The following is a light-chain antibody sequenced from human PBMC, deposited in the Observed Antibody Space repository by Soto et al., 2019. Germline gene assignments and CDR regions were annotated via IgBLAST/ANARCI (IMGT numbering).Light chain of an antibody. CDR2: AAS. CDR3: QQNYSISQPT. Sequence: DIQMTQSPSSLSASVGDRVTLTCRASQNINRYLNWYQQKPGKAPRLLIYAASSLQSGVPSRFSGSGSGTDFTLTISSLQPEDFATFYCQQNYSISQPTFGGGTKVEIK. J-gene: IGKJ4*01. V-gene: IGKV1-39*01. CDR1: QNINRY.